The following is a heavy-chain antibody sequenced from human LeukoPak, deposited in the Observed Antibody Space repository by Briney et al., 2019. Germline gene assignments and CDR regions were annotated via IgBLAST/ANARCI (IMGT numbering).Heavy chain of an antibody. D-gene: IGHD2-2*01. CDR3: AKEYAASSAADPSLIVDY. CDR2: ISGSGGST. CDR1: GFTFSSYA. V-gene: IGHV3-23*01. J-gene: IGHJ4*02. Sequence: GGSLRLSCAASGFTFSSYAMSWVRQAPGKGLEWVSAISGSGGSTYYADSVKGRFTISRDNSKNTLYLQMNSLRAEDTAVYYCAKEYAASSAADPSLIVDYWGQGTLVTVSS.